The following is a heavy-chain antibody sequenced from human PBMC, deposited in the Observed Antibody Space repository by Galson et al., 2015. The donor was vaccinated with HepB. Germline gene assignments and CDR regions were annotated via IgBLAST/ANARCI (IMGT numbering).Heavy chain of an antibody. Sequence: SLRLSCAASGFTFSSYAMSWVRQAPGKGLEWVSAISGSGGSTYYADSVKGRFTISRDNSKNTLYLQMNSLRAEDTAVYYCAKDRRFTMIVVVNNWFDPWGQGTLVTVSS. CDR1: GFTFSSYA. D-gene: IGHD3-22*01. CDR2: ISGSGGST. V-gene: IGHV3-23*01. CDR3: AKDRRFTMIVVVNNWFDP. J-gene: IGHJ5*02.